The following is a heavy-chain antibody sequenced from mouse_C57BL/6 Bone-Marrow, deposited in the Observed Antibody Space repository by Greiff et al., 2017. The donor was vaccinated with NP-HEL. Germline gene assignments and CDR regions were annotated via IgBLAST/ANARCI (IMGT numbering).Heavy chain of an antibody. J-gene: IGHJ1*03. V-gene: IGHV1-63*01. CDR2: IYPGGGYT. CDR3: ARRGSSYKYFDV. CDR1: GYTFTNYW. D-gene: IGHD1-1*01. Sequence: QVQLKQSGAELVRPGTSVKMSCKASGYTFTNYWIGWAKQRPGHGLAWIGDIYPGGGYTNYNEKFKGKATLTADKSSSTAYMQFSSLTSEDSTIYYCARRGSSYKYFDVWGTGTTVTVSS.